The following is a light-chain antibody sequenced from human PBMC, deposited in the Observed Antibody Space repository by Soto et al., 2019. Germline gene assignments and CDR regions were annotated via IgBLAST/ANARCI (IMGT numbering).Light chain of an antibody. CDR2: EVN. CDR3: SSYTSDTSPYV. J-gene: IGLJ1*01. V-gene: IGLV2-14*02. Sequence: QSALTQPASVSGSPGQSIAISCTGNSSGIGTFNLVSWYQQHPGKAPKLIVYEVNKRPSEISSRFSGSKSGNTASLTISGLQAEDEADYYCSSYTSDTSPYVFGTGTKVTVL. CDR1: SSGIGTFNL.